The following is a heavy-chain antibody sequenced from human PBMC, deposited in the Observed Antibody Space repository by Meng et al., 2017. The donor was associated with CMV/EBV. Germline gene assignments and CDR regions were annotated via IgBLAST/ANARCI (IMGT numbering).Heavy chain of an antibody. V-gene: IGHV4-34*01. Sequence: VRLRQGGAGSLKPSEPLSLTCAVYGGSFSGYYWSWIRQPPGKGLEWIGEINHSGSTNYNPSLKSRVTISVDTSKNQFSLKLSSVTAADTAVYYCARGTIFGVVWIGYFDYWGQGTLVTVSS. CDR2: INHSGST. D-gene: IGHD3-3*02. CDR1: GGSFSGYY. J-gene: IGHJ4*02. CDR3: ARGTIFGVVWIGYFDY.